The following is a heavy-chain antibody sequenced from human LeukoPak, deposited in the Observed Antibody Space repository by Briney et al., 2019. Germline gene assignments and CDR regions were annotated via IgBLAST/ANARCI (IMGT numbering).Heavy chain of an antibody. CDR2: IY. J-gene: IGHJ2*01. CDR3: ARRVVNNRNWYFNL. Sequence: GESLQISCKGSGYRFTNYWIGWVRQMPGKGLEWMGIIYSPSFQGQVTISADKSINTAYVQWSSLKASDTAMYYCARRVVNNRNWYFNLWGRGTLVTVSS. D-gene: IGHD4-23*01. CDR1: GYRFTNYW. V-gene: IGHV5-51*01.